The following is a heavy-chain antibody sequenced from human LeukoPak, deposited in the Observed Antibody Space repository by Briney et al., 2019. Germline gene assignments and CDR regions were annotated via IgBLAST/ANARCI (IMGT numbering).Heavy chain of an antibody. CDR2: IYYSGTT. V-gene: IGHV4-39*07. D-gene: IGHD6-19*01. CDR1: GGSISRSRYY. CDR3: AGEDSGLEKGWFDP. Sequence: PSETLSLTCTVSGGSISRSRYYWGWIRPPPGKGLEWIGSIYYSGTTYYNPSLKSRVTISVDTPKHQFSLKLTSVTAADTAVYCFAGEDSGLEKGWFDPWGQGTLVTVSS. J-gene: IGHJ5*01.